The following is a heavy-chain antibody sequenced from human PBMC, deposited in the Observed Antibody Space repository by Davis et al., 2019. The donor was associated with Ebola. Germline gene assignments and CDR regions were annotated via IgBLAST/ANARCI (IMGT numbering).Heavy chain of an antibody. CDR1: GYSFTSYW. CDR2: IDPSDSYT. CDR3: ARRAAAAGTRYYYYYMDV. V-gene: IGHV5-10-1*01. Sequence: GESLKISCKGSGYSFTSYWISWVRQMPGKGLEWMGRIDPSDSYTNYSPSFQGHVTISADKSISTAYLQWSSLKASDTAMYYCARRAAAAGTRYYYYYMDVWGKGTTVTVSS. D-gene: IGHD6-13*01. J-gene: IGHJ6*03.